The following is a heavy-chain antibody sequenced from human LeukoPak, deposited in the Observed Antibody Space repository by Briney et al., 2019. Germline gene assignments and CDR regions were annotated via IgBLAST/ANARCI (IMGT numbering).Heavy chain of an antibody. D-gene: IGHD4-23*01. J-gene: IGHJ4*02. Sequence: ASVKVSCKASGYTFTGYYMHWVRQASGQGLEWMGWINPNSGGTNYAQKFQGRVTMTRDTSISTAYMELSRLRSDDTAVYYCARVWYGGNSGSPFGYWGQGTLVTVSS. CDR1: GYTFTGYY. V-gene: IGHV1-2*02. CDR3: ARVWYGGNSGSPFGY. CDR2: INPNSGGT.